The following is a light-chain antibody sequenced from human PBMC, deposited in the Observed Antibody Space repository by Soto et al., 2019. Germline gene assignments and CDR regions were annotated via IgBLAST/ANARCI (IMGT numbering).Light chain of an antibody. CDR1: QTISSW. V-gene: IGKV1-5*03. CDR3: QHYNSYSEA. CDR2: KAS. Sequence: DIQMTQSPSTLSGSVGDRVTITCRASQTISSWLAGYQQKPGKAPKLLIYKASTLKSGVPSRFSGSGSGTEFTLTISRLQPDDFATSYCQHYNSYSEAFGQGTKV. J-gene: IGKJ1*01.